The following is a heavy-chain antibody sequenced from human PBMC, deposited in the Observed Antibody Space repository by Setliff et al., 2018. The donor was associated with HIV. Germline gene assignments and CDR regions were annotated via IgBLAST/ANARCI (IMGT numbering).Heavy chain of an antibody. CDR1: GFTFSSYA. V-gene: IGHV3-23*01. CDR2: IRGSDVST. CDR3: AKGETGVLQGFGY. J-gene: IGHJ4*02. D-gene: IGHD3-16*01. Sequence: GGSLRLSCAASGFTFSSYAMSWVRQAPGKGLEWVSGIRGSDVSTYYADSVRGRFTISRDNSKNTLYLQMNSLTAEDTAVYYCAKGETGVLQGFGYWGQGTLVTVS.